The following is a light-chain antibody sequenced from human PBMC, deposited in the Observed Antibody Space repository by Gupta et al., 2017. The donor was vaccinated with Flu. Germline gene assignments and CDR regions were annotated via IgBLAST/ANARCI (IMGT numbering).Light chain of an antibody. Sequence: SLSASVGDRVTITCRASQSISSYLNWYQHKPGKAPKLLIYAASSLQSWVPSRFSGSGSGTDFTLTISGLQPEDLAPYYCQQSYNTPLLTFGPGTKVDI. V-gene: IGKV1-39*01. J-gene: IGKJ3*01. CDR3: QQSYNTPLLT. CDR2: AAS. CDR1: QSISSY.